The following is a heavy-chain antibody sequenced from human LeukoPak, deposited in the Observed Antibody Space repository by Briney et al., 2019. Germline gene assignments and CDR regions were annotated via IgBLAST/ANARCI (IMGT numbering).Heavy chain of an antibody. CDR1: GYTFTGYY. V-gene: IGHV1-2*02. CDR2: INPNSGGT. D-gene: IGHD2-15*01. Sequence: ASVKVSCKASGYTFTGYYMHWVRQAPGQGLEWMGWINPNSGGTNYAQKFQGRVTMTRDTSISTAYMELSRLRSDDTAVYYCARTAGAYCSGGSCYPADDAFDIWGQGTMVTVSS. CDR3: ARTAGAYCSGGSCYPADDAFDI. J-gene: IGHJ3*02.